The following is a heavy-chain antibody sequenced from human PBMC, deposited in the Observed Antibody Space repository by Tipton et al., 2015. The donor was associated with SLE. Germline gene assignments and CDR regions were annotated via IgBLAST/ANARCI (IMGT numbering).Heavy chain of an antibody. Sequence: TLSLTCAVYGGSFSGYYWSWIRQPPGKGLEWIGEINHIGSTNYNPSLKSRVTISVDTSKNQFSLKLSSVTAADTAVYYCARTKRGYYYSYGMDVWGQGTTVTVSS. V-gene: IGHV4-34*01. J-gene: IGHJ6*02. CDR1: GGSFSGYY. CDR2: INHIGST. CDR3: ARTKRGYYYSYGMDV.